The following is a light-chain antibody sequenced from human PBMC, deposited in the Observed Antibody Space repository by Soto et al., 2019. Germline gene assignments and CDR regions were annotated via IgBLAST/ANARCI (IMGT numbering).Light chain of an antibody. Sequence: DIQMTQSPSSLSASVGDAVSLTCRASRSISNYLNWYQQKPGRAPKLLISGASRLQRGVPSRFSGSGSGTTFTLTITSLQADDFAIYFCQQSYTAPYTFGPGTKVEIK. CDR2: GAS. CDR3: QQSYTAPYT. V-gene: IGKV1-39*01. J-gene: IGKJ3*01. CDR1: RSISNY.